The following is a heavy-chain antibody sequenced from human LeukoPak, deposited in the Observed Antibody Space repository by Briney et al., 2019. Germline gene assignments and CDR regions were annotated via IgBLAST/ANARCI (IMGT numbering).Heavy chain of an antibody. CDR1: GFTFSHYS. J-gene: IGHJ4*02. V-gene: IGHV3-15*01. Sequence: WGSLRLSCAASGFTFSHYSMNWVRQAPGKGLEWVGRIKSKTDGGTTDYAAPVKGRFTISRDDSKNTLYLQMNSLKTEDTAVYYCTTDSGSGSYHDYWGQGTLVTVSS. D-gene: IGHD3-10*01. CDR2: IKSKTDGGTT. CDR3: TTDSGSGSYHDY.